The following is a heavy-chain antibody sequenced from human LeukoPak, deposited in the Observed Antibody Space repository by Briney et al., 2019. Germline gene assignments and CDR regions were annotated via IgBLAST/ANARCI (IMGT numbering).Heavy chain of an antibody. CDR1: GYTFTSHY. CDR3: ARTGVSGGAYYGMDV. D-gene: IGHD6-6*01. V-gene: IGHV1-46*01. CDR2: INPSGGST. J-gene: IGHJ6*02. Sequence: GASVKVSCKASGYTFTSHYIHWVRQAPGQGLEWMGIINPSGGSTNYAQKFQGRVTMTRDTSTSTVHMDLSSLGSEDTAVYYCARTGVSGGAYYGMDVWGQGTKVTVSS.